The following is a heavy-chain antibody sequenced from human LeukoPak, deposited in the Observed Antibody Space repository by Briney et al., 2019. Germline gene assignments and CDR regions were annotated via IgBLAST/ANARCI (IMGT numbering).Heavy chain of an antibody. CDR1: GFTFSNYG. D-gene: IGHD6-19*01. CDR2: IGGSGSNT. CDR3: AKGYSSGWYDFDY. J-gene: IGHJ4*02. Sequence: PGGSLRLSCAASGFTFSNYGMSWVRQAPGKGLEWVSFIGGSGSNTYYADSVKGRFTISRDNSKNTLYLQMNSLRAEDTAVHYCAKGYSSGWYDFDYWGQGTLVTVSS. V-gene: IGHV3-23*01.